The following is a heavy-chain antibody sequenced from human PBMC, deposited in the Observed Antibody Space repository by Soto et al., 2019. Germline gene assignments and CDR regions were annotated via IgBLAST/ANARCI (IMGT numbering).Heavy chain of an antibody. V-gene: IGHV1-69*08. CDR1: GGTFSSYT. D-gene: IGHD6-19*01. Sequence: QVQLVQSGAEVKKPGSSVKVSCKASGGTFSSYTISWVRQAPGQGLEWMGRIIPILGIANYAQKFQGRVTIXAXTSTSTAYMELSSLRSEDTAVYYCARDSSSGWPFDSWGQGTLVTVSS. CDR3: ARDSSSGWPFDS. J-gene: IGHJ4*02. CDR2: IIPILGIA.